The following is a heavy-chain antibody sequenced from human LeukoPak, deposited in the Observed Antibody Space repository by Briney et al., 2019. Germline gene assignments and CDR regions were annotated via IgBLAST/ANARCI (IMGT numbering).Heavy chain of an antibody. V-gene: IGHV3-23*01. CDR3: AKGSGGSCYSPPDY. CDR2: ICGNSANT. CDR1: GFTFSSYG. Sequence: GGSLRLSCAASGFTFSSYGMHWVRQAPGKGLEWVSAICGNSANTYYADSVKGRFTISRDNSKNTLYLQMSSLRAEDTALYYCAKGSGGSCYSPPDYWGQGTLVTVSS. J-gene: IGHJ4*02. D-gene: IGHD2-15*01.